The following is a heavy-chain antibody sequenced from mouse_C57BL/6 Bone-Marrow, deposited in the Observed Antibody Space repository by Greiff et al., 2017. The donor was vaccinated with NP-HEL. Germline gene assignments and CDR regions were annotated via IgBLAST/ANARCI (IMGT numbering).Heavy chain of an antibody. J-gene: IGHJ3*01. D-gene: IGHD2-4*01. CDR1: GFTFSSYG. CDR2: ISSGGGYT. Sequence: EVQLVESGGDLVKPGGSLKLSCAASGFTFSSYGMSWVRQTPDKGLEWVATISSGGGYTYYPDSVKGRCTITRDNSKSTLYLQMSSLKAEDTARYYCASPDDYDVDYFAYWGQGTLVTVSA. V-gene: IGHV5-6*01. CDR3: ASPDDYDVDYFAY.